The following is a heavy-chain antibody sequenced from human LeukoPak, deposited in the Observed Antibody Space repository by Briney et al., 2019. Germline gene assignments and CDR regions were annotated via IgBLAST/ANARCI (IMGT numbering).Heavy chain of an antibody. Sequence: GGSLRLSCAVSGFTFSNYAMVWVRQAPGKGLDWVSSISAGGGVTSNADSVKGRFTISRDNSKSTLYLQMNSLRAEDTAMYYCAKAARTTVTYSFDSWGQGTLVTVSS. CDR2: ISAGGGVT. V-gene: IGHV3-23*01. CDR3: AKAARTTVTYSFDS. D-gene: IGHD4-17*01. CDR1: GFTFSNYA. J-gene: IGHJ4*02.